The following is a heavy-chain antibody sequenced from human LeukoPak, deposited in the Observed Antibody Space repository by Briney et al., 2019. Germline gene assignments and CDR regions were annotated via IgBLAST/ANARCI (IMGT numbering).Heavy chain of an antibody. CDR1: GGSFSGYY. J-gene: IGHJ3*02. D-gene: IGHD3-22*01. CDR2: INHSGST. V-gene: IGHV4-34*01. Sequence: SETLSLTCAVYGGSFSGYYWSWIRQPPGKGLEWIGEINHSGSTNYNPSLKSRVTISVDTSKNQFSLKLSSVTAADTAVCYCARASIKYYYDSSGYYFHFDIWGQGTMVTVSS. CDR3: ARASIKYYYDSSGYYFHFDI.